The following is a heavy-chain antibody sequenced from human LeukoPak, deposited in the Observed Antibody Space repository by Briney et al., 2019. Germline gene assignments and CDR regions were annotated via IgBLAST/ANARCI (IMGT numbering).Heavy chain of an antibody. J-gene: IGHJ4*02. D-gene: IGHD3-3*01. Sequence: GGSLRLSCAASGFTFSRHGMHWDRQAPGKGLEWVAIISNDGSRKYYAHSVEGRFTISRDNSKNTLYLQMDSLRAEDTAVYYCARDRAWNYFDYWGQGTLVTVSS. CDR1: GFTFSRHG. V-gene: IGHV3-30*03. CDR3: ARDRAWNYFDY. CDR2: ISNDGSRK.